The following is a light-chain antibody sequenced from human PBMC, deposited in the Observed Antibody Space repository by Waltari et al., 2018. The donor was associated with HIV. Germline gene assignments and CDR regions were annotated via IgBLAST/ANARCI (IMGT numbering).Light chain of an antibody. CDR3: QQYGSSPLT. Sequence: EIVLTQSPGTLSLSPGERATLSCRASQSVSSSYLAWYQQKPGQAPRLLIYGASNSATGIPDRFSGSGSETDFTLTINRLEPEDFAVYYCQQYGSSPLTFGQGTKLEIK. J-gene: IGKJ2*01. V-gene: IGKV3-20*01. CDR1: QSVSSSY. CDR2: GAS.